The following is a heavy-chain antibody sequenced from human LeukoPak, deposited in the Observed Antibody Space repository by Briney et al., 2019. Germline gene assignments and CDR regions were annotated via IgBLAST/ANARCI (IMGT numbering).Heavy chain of an antibody. CDR1: GGSFSGYY. J-gene: IGHJ4*02. CDR3: ARETAAAGSFIAINDY. CDR2: IND. D-gene: IGHD6-13*01. Sequence: SETLSLTCAVYGGSFSGYYWSWIRQPPGKGLEWIGEINDNPSLKSRATISVDKSKNQFSLKMSSVTAADTAIYYCARETAAAGSFIAINDYWSQGTLVTVSS. V-gene: IGHV4-34*04.